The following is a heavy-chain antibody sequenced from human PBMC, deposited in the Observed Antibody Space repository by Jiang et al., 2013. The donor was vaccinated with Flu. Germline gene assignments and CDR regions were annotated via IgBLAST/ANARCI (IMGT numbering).Heavy chain of an antibody. D-gene: IGHD3-22*01. CDR2: IYYSGST. J-gene: IGHJ4*02. CDR1: GGSISSYY. CDR3: ARGDSSGYYRTDY. Sequence: GGSISSYYWSWIRQPPGKGLEWIGYIYYSGSTQLQTPPSKSRVTISVDTSKNQFSLKLSSVTAADTAVYYCARGDSSGYYRTDYWGQGTLVTVSS. V-gene: IGHV4-59*01.